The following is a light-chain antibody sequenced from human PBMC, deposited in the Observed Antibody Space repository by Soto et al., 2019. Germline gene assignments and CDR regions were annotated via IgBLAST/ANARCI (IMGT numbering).Light chain of an antibody. Sequence: DLVLTQSPDSLAVSLGERATINCKSSQSVLYSSSNKNYLAWYQQKPRQPPKLLVYWASTRESGVPDRFSGSGSGTDFTLTISSLQAEDVAVYYCQQYYTTPRTFGQGTKVDI. J-gene: IGKJ1*01. V-gene: IGKV4-1*01. CDR3: QQYYTTPRT. CDR2: WAS. CDR1: QSVLYSSSNKNY.